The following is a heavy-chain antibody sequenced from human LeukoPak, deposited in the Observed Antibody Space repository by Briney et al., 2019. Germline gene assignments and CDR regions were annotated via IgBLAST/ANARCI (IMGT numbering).Heavy chain of an antibody. D-gene: IGHD6-19*01. CDR2: ISYDGSNK. CDR3: AKELSGWYFDY. J-gene: IGHJ4*02. Sequence: GGSLRLSCAASGFTFSSYGMHWVRQARAKGLEWVAVISYDGSNKYYADSVKGRFTISRDNSKNTLYLQMNSLRAEDTAVYYCAKELSGWYFDYWGQGTLVTVSS. CDR1: GFTFSSYG. V-gene: IGHV3-30*18.